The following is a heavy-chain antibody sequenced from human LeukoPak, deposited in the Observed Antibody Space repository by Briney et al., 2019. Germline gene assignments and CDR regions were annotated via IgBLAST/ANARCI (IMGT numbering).Heavy chain of an antibody. CDR3: ARNRPPPRSCTNGVCYFADYYYYYMDV. D-gene: IGHD2-8*01. J-gene: IGHJ6*03. CDR1: GYTFTSYY. CDR2: INPSGGST. V-gene: IGHV1-46*01. Sequence: GASVKVSCKASGYTFTSYYMHWVRQAPGQGLEWMGIINPSGGSTSYAQKFQGRVTMTTDTSTSTAYMELRSLRSDGTAVYYCARNRPPPRSCTNGVCYFADYYYYYMDVWGKGTTVTVSS.